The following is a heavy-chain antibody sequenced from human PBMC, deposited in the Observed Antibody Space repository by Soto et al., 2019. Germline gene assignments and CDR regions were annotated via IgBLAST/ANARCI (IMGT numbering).Heavy chain of an antibody. V-gene: IGHV4-38-2*02. D-gene: IGHD6-19*01. CDR3: ARDSGYSSGWCVGYFDY. CDR2: IYHSGST. CDR1: GYSISSGYY. J-gene: IGHJ4*02. Sequence: SETLSLTCAVSGYSISSGYYWGWIRQPPGKGLEWIGSIYHSGSTYYNPSLKSRVTISVDMSKNQFSLKLSSVTAADTAVYYCARDSGYSSGWCVGYFDYWGQGTLVTVSS.